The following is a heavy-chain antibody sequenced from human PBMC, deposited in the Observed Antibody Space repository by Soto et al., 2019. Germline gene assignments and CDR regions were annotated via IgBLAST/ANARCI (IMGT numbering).Heavy chain of an antibody. CDR2: ISYDGSNK. CDR3: ARVAVQYCSSTSCLNWFDP. Sequence: GGSLRLSCAASGFTFSSYAMHWVRQAPGKGLEWVAVISYDGSNKYYADSVKGRFTISRDNSKNTLYLQMNSLRAEDTAVYYCARVAVQYCSSTSCLNWFDPWGQGTLVTVSS. CDR1: GFTFSSYA. J-gene: IGHJ5*02. D-gene: IGHD2-2*01. V-gene: IGHV3-30-3*01.